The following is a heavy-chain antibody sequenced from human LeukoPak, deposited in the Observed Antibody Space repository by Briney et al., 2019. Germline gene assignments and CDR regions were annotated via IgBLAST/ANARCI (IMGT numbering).Heavy chain of an antibody. CDR2: IYNSGST. J-gene: IGHJ4*02. V-gene: IGHV4-39*01. Sequence: NPSETLSLTCTVSGGSISSSTYYWGWIRQPPGKGLEWIGTIYNSGSTYYNASLQSRVTISIETSKNQISLRLNSVTAADTAMYYCAKSGGYGLIDYWGQGTLVAVSS. D-gene: IGHD1-26*01. CDR3: AKSGGYGLIDY. CDR1: GGSISSSTYY.